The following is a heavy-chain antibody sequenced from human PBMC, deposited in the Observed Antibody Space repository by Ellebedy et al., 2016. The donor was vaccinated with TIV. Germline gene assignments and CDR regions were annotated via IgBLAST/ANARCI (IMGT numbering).Heavy chain of an antibody. Sequence: ASVKVSCXASGYTFTSYGISWVRQATGQGLEWMGWMNPNSGNTGYAQKFQGRVTMTRNTSISTAYMELSSLRSEDTAVYYCARGIGDTAMVPYYYGMDVWGQGTTVTVSS. J-gene: IGHJ6*02. CDR1: GYTFTSYG. CDR3: ARGIGDTAMVPYYYGMDV. V-gene: IGHV1-8*02. D-gene: IGHD5-18*01. CDR2: MNPNSGNT.